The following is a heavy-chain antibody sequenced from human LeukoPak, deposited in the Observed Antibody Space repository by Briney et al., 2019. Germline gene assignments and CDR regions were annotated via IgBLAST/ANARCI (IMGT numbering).Heavy chain of an antibody. Sequence: GGSLRLSCAASGFTVSSNSMSWVRQAPGKGLEWVSVIYSGGSTYYADSVKGRFTVSRDNSKNTLYLQMNSLRAEDTAVYYCASQVYYGSGSPDLYYYYYYGMDVWGQGTTVTVSS. CDR2: IYSGGST. CDR3: ASQVYYGSGSPDLYYYYYYGMDV. D-gene: IGHD3-10*01. J-gene: IGHJ6*02. V-gene: IGHV3-66*04. CDR1: GFTVSSNS.